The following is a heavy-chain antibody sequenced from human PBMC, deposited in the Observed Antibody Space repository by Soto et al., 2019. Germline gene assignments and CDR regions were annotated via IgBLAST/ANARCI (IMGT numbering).Heavy chain of an antibody. J-gene: IGHJ5*02. Sequence: GASVKVSCKASGYTFTSYDINWVRQATGQGLEWMGWMNPSSGNTGYAQKFQGRVTMTRNTSISTAYMELSSLRSEDTAVYYCARGRSIRGSGSYSSNWFDPWGQGTLVTVSS. CDR1: GYTFTSYD. CDR3: ARGRSIRGSGSYSSNWFDP. V-gene: IGHV1-8*01. CDR2: MNPSSGNT. D-gene: IGHD3-10*01.